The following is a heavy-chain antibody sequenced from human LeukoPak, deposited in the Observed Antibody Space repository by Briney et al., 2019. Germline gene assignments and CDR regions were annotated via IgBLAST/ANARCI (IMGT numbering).Heavy chain of an antibody. V-gene: IGHV1-18*01. CDR3: AAVELITGTTMGDY. Sequence: GASVKVSCKASGYTFTSYGISWVRQAPGQGLEWMGWISAYNGNTNYAQKLQGRVTMTTDTSTSTAYMELRSLRSDDTAVYYCAAVELITGTTMGDYWGQGTLVTVSS. D-gene: IGHD1-7*01. CDR1: GYTFTSYG. J-gene: IGHJ4*02. CDR2: ISAYNGNT.